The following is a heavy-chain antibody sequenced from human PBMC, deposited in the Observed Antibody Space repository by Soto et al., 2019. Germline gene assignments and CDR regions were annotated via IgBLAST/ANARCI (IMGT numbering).Heavy chain of an antibody. Sequence: VQLVQSGAEVKNAGASVKVSCKASGYTLSRYGIGRTRQAPGQGLEWMGWINTYNGNRNYAQNVQGRVTLTTDTSTSTADMELRSLRSNGTAIYYCAMVDVYVTPSPQDVWGQGTTVIVSS. CDR1: GYTLSRYG. D-gene: IGHD3-16*01. CDR2: INTYNGNR. V-gene: IGHV1-18*01. CDR3: AMVDVYVTPSPQDV. J-gene: IGHJ6*02.